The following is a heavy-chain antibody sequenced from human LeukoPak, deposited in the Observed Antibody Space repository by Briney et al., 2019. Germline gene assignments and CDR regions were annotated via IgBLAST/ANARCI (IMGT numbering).Heavy chain of an antibody. CDR3: ATDASIYDSRGYYYLW. CDR2: IIPIFGTA. CDR1: GGTFSRYA. V-gene: IGHV1-69*13. J-gene: IGHJ4*02. Sequence: ASVKVSCKASGGTFSRYAISWVRQAPGQGLEWMGGIIPIFGTANYAQRFQGRVTITADESSTTAYMELSGLRSEDTAVYYCATDASIYDSRGYYYLWWGQGTLVTVSS. D-gene: IGHD3-22*01.